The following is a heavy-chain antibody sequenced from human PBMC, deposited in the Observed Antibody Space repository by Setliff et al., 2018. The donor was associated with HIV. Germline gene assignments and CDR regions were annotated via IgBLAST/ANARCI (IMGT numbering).Heavy chain of an antibody. D-gene: IGHD3-3*01. Sequence: SETLSLTCTVSGGSISNSRYYWSWIRQPPGKGLEWIGEVNHSGSTNYNPSLKSRVTISVDTSKNQFSLKLTSVTSADTAVYYCARDLRIILFGGDVYYYYGMDVWGQGTTVTVSS. CDR1: GGSISNSRYY. CDR2: VNHSGST. J-gene: IGHJ6*02. V-gene: IGHV4-39*07. CDR3: ARDLRIILFGGDVYYYYGMDV.